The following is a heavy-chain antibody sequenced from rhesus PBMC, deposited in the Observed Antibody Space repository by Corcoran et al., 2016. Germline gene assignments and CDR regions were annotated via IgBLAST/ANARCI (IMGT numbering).Heavy chain of an antibody. J-gene: IGHJ4*01. CDR1: GGSVSGYW. CDR2: IRSGGST. CDR3: ARQGGIAAGQNFDY. D-gene: IGHD6-13*01. V-gene: IGHV4-160*01. Sequence: QVQLQQWGEGLVKPSETLSLTCAVYGGSVSGYWWGWIRLPPGKGLEWIGRIRSGGSTNSNPSLKSRVTISIDTSKNQFSLKLSSVAAADTAVYYCARQGGIAAGQNFDYWGQGVLVTVSS.